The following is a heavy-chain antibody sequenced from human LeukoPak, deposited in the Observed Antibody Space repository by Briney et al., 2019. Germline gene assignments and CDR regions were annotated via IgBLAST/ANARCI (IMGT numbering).Heavy chain of an antibody. CDR1: GRSFSVYY. CDR2: INHSGST. D-gene: IGHD3-3*01. J-gene: IGHJ6*03. CDR3: ARGLRFLEWLSRGYMDV. V-gene: IGHV4-34*01. Sequence: SETLSLTCAVYGRSFSVYYWSWIRHPPGKGLECIGEINHSGSTNYNPSLKSRVTISVDKSKNQFSLKLSSVTAADTAVYYCARGLRFLEWLSRGYMDVWGKGTTVSVSS.